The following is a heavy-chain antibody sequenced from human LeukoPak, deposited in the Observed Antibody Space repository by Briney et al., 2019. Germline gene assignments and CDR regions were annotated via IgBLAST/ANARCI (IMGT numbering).Heavy chain of an antibody. D-gene: IGHD5-18*01. CDR1: GFTFNSYG. CDR2: IRYDGSNK. J-gene: IGHJ4*02. CDR3: AKDRDYSYGPDY. Sequence: GGSLRLSCAASGFTFNSYGMHWVRQAPGKGLEWVAFIRYDGSNKYYADSVKGRFTISRDNSKNTLYLQMNSLSTEDTAVYYCAKDRDYSYGPDYWGQGTLVTVSS. V-gene: IGHV3-30*02.